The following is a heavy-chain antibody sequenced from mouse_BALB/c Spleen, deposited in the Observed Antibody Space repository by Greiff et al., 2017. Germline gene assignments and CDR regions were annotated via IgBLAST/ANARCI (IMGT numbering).Heavy chain of an antibody. V-gene: IGHV2-2*02. J-gene: IGHJ3*01. Sequence: VMLVESGPGLVQPSQSLSITCTVSGFSLTSYGVHWVRQSPGKGLEWLGVIWSGGSTDYNAAFISRLSISKDNSKSQVFFKMNSLQANDTAIYYCARKGYYRYDEAWFAYWGQGTLVTVSA. CDR3: ARKGYYRYDEAWFAY. CDR1: GFSLTSYG. CDR2: IWSGGST. D-gene: IGHD2-14*01.